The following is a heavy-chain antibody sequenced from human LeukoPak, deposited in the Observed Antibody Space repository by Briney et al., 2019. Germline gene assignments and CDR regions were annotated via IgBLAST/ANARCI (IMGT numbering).Heavy chain of an antibody. CDR2: ISASGGGT. J-gene: IGHJ4*02. D-gene: IGHD1-1*01. Sequence: GGSLRLSCAASGFTFSDYAMSWVRQAPGKGLEWVSGISASGGGTYYADSVKGRFTISRDNSKNTLYLQMNSLRVEDTAVYYCAKDRNDWKQGIDSWGQGTLVTVST. V-gene: IGHV3-23*01. CDR1: GFTFSDYA. CDR3: AKDRNDWKQGIDS.